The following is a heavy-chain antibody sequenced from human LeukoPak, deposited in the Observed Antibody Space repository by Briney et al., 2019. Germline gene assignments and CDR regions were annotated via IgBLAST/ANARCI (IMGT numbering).Heavy chain of an antibody. J-gene: IGHJ4*02. CDR3: AKSTGYSSGWYHPADY. V-gene: IGHV3-30-3*02. CDR2: ISYDGSNK. D-gene: IGHD6-19*01. CDR1: GFTFSSYA. Sequence: GGSLRLSCAASGFTFSSYAMHWVCQAPGKGLEWVAVISYDGSNKYYADSVKGRFTISRDNSKNTLYLQMNSLRAEDTAVYYCAKSTGYSSGWYHPADYWGQGTLVTVSS.